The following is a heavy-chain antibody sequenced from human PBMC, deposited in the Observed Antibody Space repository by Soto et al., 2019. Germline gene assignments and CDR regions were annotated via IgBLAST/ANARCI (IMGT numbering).Heavy chain of an antibody. J-gene: IGHJ4*02. CDR2: ISYDGINK. Sequence: QVQLVESGGGVVQSGRSLRLSCTASGFTFSSYGMHWVRQAPGKGLEWVAVISYDGINKFYADSVKGRFTISRDVSKNTLYLQMNSLRAEDTAIYYCSKDNILYNNYERSSLDYWGQGTLVTVSS. D-gene: IGHD4-4*01. CDR1: GFTFSSYG. CDR3: SKDNILYNNYERSSLDY. V-gene: IGHV3-30*18.